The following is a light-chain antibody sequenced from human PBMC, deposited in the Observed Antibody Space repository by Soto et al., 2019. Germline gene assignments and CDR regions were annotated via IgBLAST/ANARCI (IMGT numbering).Light chain of an antibody. CDR3: QQGGT. Sequence: DIQMTQSPSSLSASVGDRVTITCRASQRISSYLKWYQQKPGKAPKLLIYAASSLQSGVPSRFSGSGSGTDFTITISSLQPEDFATYYCQQGGTFGQGTKVEIK. V-gene: IGKV1-39*01. J-gene: IGKJ1*01. CDR2: AAS. CDR1: QRISSY.